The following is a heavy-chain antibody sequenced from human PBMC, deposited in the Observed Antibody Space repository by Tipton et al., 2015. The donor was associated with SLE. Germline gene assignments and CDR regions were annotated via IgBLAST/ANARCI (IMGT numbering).Heavy chain of an antibody. CDR2: ISYDGSNK. CDR3: AREEGYYGSFDI. V-gene: IGHV3-30*04. D-gene: IGHD3-10*01. CDR1: GFTFSSFE. Sequence: SLRLSCAASGFTFSSFEMNWVRQAPGKGLEWVAVISYDGSNKYYSDSVKGRFTISRDNSKNTLYLQMNSLRVEDTAVYYCAREEGYYGSFDIWGQGTVVTVSS. J-gene: IGHJ3*02.